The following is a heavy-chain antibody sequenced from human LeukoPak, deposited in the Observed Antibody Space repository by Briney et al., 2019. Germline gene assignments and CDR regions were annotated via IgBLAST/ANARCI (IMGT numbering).Heavy chain of an antibody. CDR2: IYYSGST. V-gene: IGHV4-39*01. CDR3: ARLVAYCSSSSCSFDY. Sequence: SETLSLTCTVSGGSISSSSYYWGWIRQPPGKGLEWIGRIYYSGSTYYNPSLKGRVTISVDTSKNQCSLKLSSVTAADTAVYYCARLVAYCSSSSCSFDYWGQGALVTVSS. CDR1: GGSISSSSYY. D-gene: IGHD2-2*01. J-gene: IGHJ4*02.